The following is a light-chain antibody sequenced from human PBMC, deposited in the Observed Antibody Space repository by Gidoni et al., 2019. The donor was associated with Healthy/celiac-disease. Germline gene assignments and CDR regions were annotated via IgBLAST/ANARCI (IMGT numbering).Light chain of an antibody. V-gene: IGKV1-5*01. CDR3: QQYNSYWT. CDR2: DAS. J-gene: IGKJ1*01. CDR1: QSISSW. Sequence: IRMPQSPSTLSASVGDRVTITCRASQSISSWLAWYQQKPGKAPKLLIYDASSLESGVPSRFSGSGSGTEFTLTISSLQPDDFATYYCQQYNSYWTFGQGTKVEIK.